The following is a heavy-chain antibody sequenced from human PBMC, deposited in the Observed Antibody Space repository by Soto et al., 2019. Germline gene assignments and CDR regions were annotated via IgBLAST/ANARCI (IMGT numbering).Heavy chain of an antibody. CDR2: IYYSGST. CDR1: GGSISSSSYY. D-gene: IGHD2-2*02. J-gene: IGHJ3*02. CDR3: AASLYEPAAIIDAFDI. V-gene: IGHV4-39*01. Sequence: SETLSLTCTVSGGSISSSSYYWGWIRQPPGKGLEWIGSIYYSGSTYYNPSLKSRVTISVDTSKNQFSLKLSSVTAADTAVYYCAASLYEPAAIIDAFDIWGQGTMVTVSS.